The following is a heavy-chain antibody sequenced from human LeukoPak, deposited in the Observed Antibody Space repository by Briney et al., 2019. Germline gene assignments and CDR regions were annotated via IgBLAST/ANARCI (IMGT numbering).Heavy chain of an antibody. J-gene: IGHJ5*02. Sequence: ASVKVSCKASGGSLSTYAISWVRQAPGQGLEWMGGIIPIFGTANYAQKFQGRVTITTDESTSAAYMELSSLRSEDTAVYYCARAFTYASSWYWFDPWGQGTLVTVSS. CDR2: IIPIFGTA. D-gene: IGHD6-13*01. V-gene: IGHV1-69*05. CDR3: ARAFTYASSWYWFDP. CDR1: GGSLSTYA.